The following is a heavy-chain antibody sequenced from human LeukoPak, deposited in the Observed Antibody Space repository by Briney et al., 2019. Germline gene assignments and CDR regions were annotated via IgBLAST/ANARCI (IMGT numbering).Heavy chain of an antibody. CDR3: AKDHRGYSYGTYFDY. D-gene: IGHD5-18*01. CDR1: GFTFSSYA. Sequence: GGSLRLSCAASGFTFSSYAMSWVRQAPGKGLEWVSAISGSGGSTYYADSVKGRFTISRDNSKNTLYLQINSLRAEDTAVYYCAKDHRGYSYGTYFDYWGQGTLVTVSS. CDR2: ISGSGGST. V-gene: IGHV3-23*01. J-gene: IGHJ4*02.